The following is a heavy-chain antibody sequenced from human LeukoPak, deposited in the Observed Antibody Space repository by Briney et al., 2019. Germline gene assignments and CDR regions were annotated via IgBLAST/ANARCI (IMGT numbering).Heavy chain of an antibody. D-gene: IGHD3-16*01. CDR3: VQVMAS. J-gene: IGHJ5*02. CDR1: GFTFSSYW. CDR2: INSDGSST. Sequence: GGSLRLSCAASGFTFSSYWMHWVRQAPGKGRVWVSRINSDGSSTSYADSVKGRFTISRDNAKNTLYLQMNSLRAEDTAVYYCVQVMASWGQGTLVTVSS. V-gene: IGHV3-74*01.